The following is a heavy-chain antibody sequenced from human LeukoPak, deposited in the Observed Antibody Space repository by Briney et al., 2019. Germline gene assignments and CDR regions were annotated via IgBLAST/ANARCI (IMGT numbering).Heavy chain of an antibody. CDR3: ARAATEQQLVEGYWFDP. CDR1: GGSISSYY. V-gene: IGHV4-59*08. D-gene: IGHD6-13*01. J-gene: IGHJ5*02. Sequence: SETLSLTCTVSGGSISSYYWSWIRQPPGKGLEWIGYIYYSGSTNYNPSLKSRVTISVDTSKNQFSLKLSSVTAADTAVYYCARAATEQQLVEGYWFDPWGQGTLVTVSS. CDR2: IYYSGST.